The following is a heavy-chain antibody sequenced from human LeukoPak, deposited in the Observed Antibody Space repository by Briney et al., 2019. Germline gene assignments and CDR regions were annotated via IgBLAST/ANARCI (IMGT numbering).Heavy chain of an antibody. CDR3: AKSNGYGLVDI. CDR1: GYSISSGYY. J-gene: IGHJ3*02. V-gene: IGHV4-38-2*02. Sequence: SETLSLTCTVSGYSISSGYYWGWIRQPPEKGLEWIGTIYHSGTTYYNPSLKSRVTISADTSRNQFSLKLNSVTAADTAVYYCAKSNGYGLVDIWGQGTMVAVSS. D-gene: IGHD3-10*01. CDR2: IYHSGTT.